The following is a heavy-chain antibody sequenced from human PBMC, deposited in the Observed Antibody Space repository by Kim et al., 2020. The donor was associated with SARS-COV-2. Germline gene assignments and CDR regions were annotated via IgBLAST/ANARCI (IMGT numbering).Heavy chain of an antibody. CDR2: IYSGGST. Sequence: GGSLRLSCAASGFTVSSNYMSWVRQAPGKGLEWVSVIYSGGSTYYADSVKGRFTISRDNSKNTLYLQMNSLRAEDTAVYYCARDTIAAEDAFDIWGQGTMVTVSS. J-gene: IGHJ3*02. V-gene: IGHV3-66*01. D-gene: IGHD6-13*01. CDR1: GFTVSSNY. CDR3: ARDTIAAEDAFDI.